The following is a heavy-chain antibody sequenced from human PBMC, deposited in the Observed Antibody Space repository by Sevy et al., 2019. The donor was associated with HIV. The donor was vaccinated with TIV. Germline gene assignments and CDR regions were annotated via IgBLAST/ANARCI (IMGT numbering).Heavy chain of an antibody. CDR1: GLTLTTTG. CDR2: VTSDGTT. D-gene: IGHD3-16*01. CDR3: AGGDRTMITDLDY. Sequence: GGSLRLSCAASGLTLTTTGMSWVRQAPGKGLEWVAGVTSDGTTYYADSVGDRFTVSRDNSKNTLYLQLNSLRADDTAVVYCAGGDRTMITDLDYWGQGTLVTVSS. J-gene: IGHJ4*02. V-gene: IGHV3-23*01.